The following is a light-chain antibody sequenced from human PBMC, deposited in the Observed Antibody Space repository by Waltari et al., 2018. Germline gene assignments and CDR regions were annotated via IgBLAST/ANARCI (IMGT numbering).Light chain of an antibody. CDR1: QSVETY. CDR2: DAG. J-gene: IGKJ2*01. V-gene: IGKV3-11*01. Sequence: EIVLTQSPGTLSLSPGEGATLSCRASQSVETYLAWFQQKPGQSPRLRIYDAGNRPTGVPATFIVSGSGTDFTLTITSVEPEDFAVYFCQQRSDWPWTFGQGSRVEVK. CDR3: QQRSDWPWT.